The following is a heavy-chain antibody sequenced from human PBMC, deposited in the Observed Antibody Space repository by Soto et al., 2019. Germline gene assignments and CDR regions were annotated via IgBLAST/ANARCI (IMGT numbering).Heavy chain of an antibody. D-gene: IGHD3-9*01. CDR1: GFTFSNHG. CDR2: ICYGGSDK. CDR3: ARDRGEYDILHAFDI. V-gene: IGHV3-33*01. J-gene: IGHJ3*02. Sequence: QVQLEESGGGAVQPGRSLRLSCAASGFTFSNHGMHWVRQAPGKGLEWVAIICYGGSDKYYADSVQGRFTIYRNNSENTLYMQMTSLKAGNTDVYYCARDRGEYDILHAFDIWGQGTMVTVSS.